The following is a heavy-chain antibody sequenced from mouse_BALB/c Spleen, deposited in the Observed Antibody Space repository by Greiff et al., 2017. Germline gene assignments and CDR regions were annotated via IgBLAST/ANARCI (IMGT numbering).Heavy chain of an antibody. CDR3: ARMSITTVEEDWYFDV. D-gene: IGHD1-1*01. CDR2: IWGDGST. Sequence: QVQLKESGPGLVAPSQSLSITCTVSGFSLTGYGVNWVRQPPGKGLEWLGMIWGDGSTDYNSALKSRLSISKDNSKSQVFLKMNSLQTDDTARYYCARMSITTVEEDWYFDVWGAGTTVTVSA. CDR1: GFSLTGYG. V-gene: IGHV2-6-7*01. J-gene: IGHJ1*01.